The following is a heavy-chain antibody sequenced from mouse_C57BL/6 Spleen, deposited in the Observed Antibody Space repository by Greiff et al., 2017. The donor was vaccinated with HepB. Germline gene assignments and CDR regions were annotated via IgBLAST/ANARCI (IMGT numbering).Heavy chain of an antibody. Sequence: EVQLQESGGGLVKPGGSLKLSCAASGFTFSSYAMSWVRQTPEKRLEWVATISDGGSYTYYPDNVKGRFTISRDNAKNNLYLQMSHLKSEDTAMYYCARDGIHYYGSSYSRYFDVWGTGTTVTVSS. D-gene: IGHD1-1*01. CDR2: ISDGGSYT. CDR1: GFTFSSYA. V-gene: IGHV5-4*01. CDR3: ARDGIHYYGSSYSRYFDV. J-gene: IGHJ1*03.